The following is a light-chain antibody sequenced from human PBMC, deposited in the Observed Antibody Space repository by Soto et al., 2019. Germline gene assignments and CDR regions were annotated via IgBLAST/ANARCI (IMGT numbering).Light chain of an antibody. CDR1: ESIGTR. V-gene: IGKV1-5*03. Sequence: DIQMTQSPATLSASVGDRVTISCRATESIGTRLAWYQQKLGKAPKLLIYKASSLESGVPSRFSGSGSETEFTLTNISLQPDDFASYHCHHYSSYSVPFGQGTTVEVK. CDR2: KAS. CDR3: HHYSSYSVP. J-gene: IGKJ1*01.